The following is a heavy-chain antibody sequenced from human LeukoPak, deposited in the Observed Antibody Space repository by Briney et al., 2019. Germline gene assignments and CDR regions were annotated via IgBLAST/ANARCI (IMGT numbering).Heavy chain of an antibody. D-gene: IGHD5/OR15-5a*01. J-gene: IGHJ4*02. CDR1: GFTFSSYG. CDR2: ISYDGSNK. Sequence: GSLRLSCAASGFTFSSYGTHWVRQAPGKGLEWVAVISYDGSNKYYADSVKGRFTISRDNSKNTLYLQMNSLRAEDTAVYYCAKTLIVSTITPTPFDYWGQGTLVTVSS. V-gene: IGHV3-30*18. CDR3: AKTLIVSTITPTPFDY.